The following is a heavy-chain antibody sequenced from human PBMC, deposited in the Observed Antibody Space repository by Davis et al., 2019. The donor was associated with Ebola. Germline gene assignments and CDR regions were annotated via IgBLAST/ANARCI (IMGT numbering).Heavy chain of an antibody. CDR3: AKEEYHYGAGSYVGFDS. CDR1: GFTFSSYA. CDR2: ISGSST. D-gene: IGHD3-10*01. V-gene: IGHV3-23*01. Sequence: GESLKISCVASGFTFSSYAMSWVRQAPGKGLEWVSGISGSSTYYADSVTGRFTISRDNSKNTVYLQMTSLRPEDTAVNYCAKEEYHYGAGSYVGFDSWGQGILVTVSS. J-gene: IGHJ4*01.